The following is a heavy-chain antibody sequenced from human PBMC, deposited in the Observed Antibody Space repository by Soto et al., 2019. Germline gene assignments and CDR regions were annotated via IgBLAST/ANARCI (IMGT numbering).Heavy chain of an antibody. D-gene: IGHD3-10*01. CDR2: ISSSSSTI. Sequence: GGSLRLSCAASGFTFSSYSMNWVRQAPGKGLEWVSYISSSSSTIYYADSVKGRFTISRDNAKDSLYLQMNSLRDEDTAVYYCARARYYGSGNEDYWGQGTLVTVSS. CDR3: ARARYYGSGNEDY. CDR1: GFTFSSYS. J-gene: IGHJ4*02. V-gene: IGHV3-48*02.